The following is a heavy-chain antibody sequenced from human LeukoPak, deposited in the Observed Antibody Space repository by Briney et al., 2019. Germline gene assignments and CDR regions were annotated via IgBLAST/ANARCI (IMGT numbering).Heavy chain of an antibody. CDR2: ISYDAGKT. Sequence: GGSLRLSCAASGFTFSNFAMHWVRQAPGKGLEWVAGISYDAGKTHYADSVRGRFTISRDTSKNTLYLQMNGLRAEDTAVYYCARDSGRSATYFNYWGQGTLVTVSS. J-gene: IGHJ4*02. CDR3: ARDSGRSATYFNY. V-gene: IGHV3-30*04. D-gene: IGHD3-10*01. CDR1: GFTFSNFA.